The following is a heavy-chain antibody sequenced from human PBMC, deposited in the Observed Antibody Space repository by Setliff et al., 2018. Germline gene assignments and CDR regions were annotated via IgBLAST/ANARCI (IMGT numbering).Heavy chain of an antibody. Sequence: ASVKVSCKASGYTFTSYGISWVRQAPGQGLEWMGWISAYNGNTNYAQKLQGRVTMTTDTSTSTAYMELRSLRSEDTAVYYCARGLYSSGYLFDSFDYWGQGTLVTVSS. CDR2: ISAYNGNT. D-gene: IGHD6-19*01. V-gene: IGHV1-18*01. J-gene: IGHJ4*02. CDR1: GYTFTSYG. CDR3: ARGLYSSGYLFDSFDY.